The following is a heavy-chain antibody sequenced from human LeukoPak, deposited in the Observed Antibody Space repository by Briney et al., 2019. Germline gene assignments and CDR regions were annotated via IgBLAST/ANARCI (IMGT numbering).Heavy chain of an antibody. V-gene: IGHV4-61*01. CDR1: GGSVSSGSYF. CDR2: IYCSGST. CDR3: VRGAYCSGSSCYPWFDP. J-gene: IGHJ5*02. D-gene: IGHD2-2*01. Sequence: SETLSLTCTVSGGSVSSGSYFWTWIRQPPGKELECIGYIYCSGSTNYNPSLKSRVTISVDTSKNQFSLKLSSVTAADTAVYYCVRGAYCSGSSCYPWFDPWGQGTLVTVSS.